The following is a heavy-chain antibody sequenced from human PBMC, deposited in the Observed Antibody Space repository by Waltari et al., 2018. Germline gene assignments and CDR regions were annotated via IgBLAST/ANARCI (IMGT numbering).Heavy chain of an antibody. CDR1: GFPFSIFW. D-gene: IGHD3-3*02. Sequence: EVQLVESGGGLVQPGGSLRLSCAASGFPFSIFWMTWVRQAPGEGLEWVANIKEDGTDTYEVDSVKGRFTISKDNAENSLYLQMNSLRVEDTAIYYCARSQRHSFEICGQGTMVTVSS. CDR2: IKEDGTDT. CDR3: ARSQRHSFEI. V-gene: IGHV3-7*03. J-gene: IGHJ3*02.